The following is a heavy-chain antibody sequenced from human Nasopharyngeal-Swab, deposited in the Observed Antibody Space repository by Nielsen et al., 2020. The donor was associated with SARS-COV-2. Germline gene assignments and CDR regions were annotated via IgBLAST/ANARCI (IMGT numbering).Heavy chain of an antibody. D-gene: IGHD5-12*01. Sequence: GESLKISCAASGFTVGNKYMSWVRQAPGKGLEWVSVIYSGGNTYYADSVKGRFTISRDNSKNTLYLQMNSLRAEDTAEYYCARLGLPNAFDIWGQGTMVTVSS. J-gene: IGHJ3*02. CDR2: IYSGGNT. CDR3: ARLGLPNAFDI. V-gene: IGHV3-53*01. CDR1: GFTVGNKY.